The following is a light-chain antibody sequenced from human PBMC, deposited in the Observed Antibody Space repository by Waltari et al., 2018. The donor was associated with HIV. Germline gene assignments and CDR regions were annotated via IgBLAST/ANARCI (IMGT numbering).Light chain of an antibody. CDR3: QTWGTGIWV. V-gene: IGLV4-69*01. CDR1: SGHSSYA. CDR2: LNSKGSH. J-gene: IGLJ3*02. Sequence: QLVLTQSPSASASLGASVKLTCTLSSGHSSYAIAWHQQQPEKGPRYLMKLNSKGSHSKGDGIPDRFSGSISGAERYLTISSLQSEDEADYYCQTWGTGIWVFGGGTKLTVL.